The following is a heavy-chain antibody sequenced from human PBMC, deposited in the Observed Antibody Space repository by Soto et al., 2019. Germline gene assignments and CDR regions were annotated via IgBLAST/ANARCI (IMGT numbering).Heavy chain of an antibody. D-gene: IGHD6-13*01. CDR1: GFTFSNYA. CDR3: ANGFHSSTWYSFDN. V-gene: IGHV3-23*01. CDR2: ISGFGGNT. Sequence: GGSLRLSCAASGFTFSNYAMTWVRQAPGKGLEWVSGISGFGGNTYYADSVKGRFSISRDNSKNTLTLLMHNLRAEDTAVYYCANGFHSSTWYSFDNWGQGTLVTVS. J-gene: IGHJ4*02.